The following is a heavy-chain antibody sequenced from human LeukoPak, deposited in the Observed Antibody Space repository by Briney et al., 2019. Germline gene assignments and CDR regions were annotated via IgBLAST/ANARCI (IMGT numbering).Heavy chain of an antibody. D-gene: IGHD3-22*01. CDR1: GYTFTGYY. J-gene: IGHJ3*02. CDR2: INPNSGGT. V-gene: IGHV1-2*02. Sequence: ASVKVSCKASGYTFTGYYMHWVRQAPGQGLEWMGWINPNSGGTNYAQKFQGRVTMTRDTSISTAYLQWSSLKASDTAMYYCASSRTYYYDSSRGGAFDIWGQGTMVTVSS. CDR3: ASSRTYYYDSSRGGAFDI.